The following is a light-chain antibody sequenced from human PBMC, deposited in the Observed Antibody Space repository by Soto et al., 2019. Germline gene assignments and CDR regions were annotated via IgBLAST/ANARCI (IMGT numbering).Light chain of an antibody. V-gene: IGKV1-39*01. CDR1: QSISTY. J-gene: IGKJ4*01. Sequence: DIQMSQSPSSLSASIGDRITITCRASQSISTYLNWYQQKPGKAPRLLIYGASTLQNGVPSRFCGSGSATDYTLTISSLQPEDFATYYCQQSFITPPLTFGGGTTVEMK. CDR2: GAS. CDR3: QQSFITPPLT.